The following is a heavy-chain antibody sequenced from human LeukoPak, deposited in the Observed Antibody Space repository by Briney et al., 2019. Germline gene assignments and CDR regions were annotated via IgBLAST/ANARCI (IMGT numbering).Heavy chain of an antibody. Sequence: GGSLRLSCAASGFSFQSYGMLWLRQAPGKGPEWVAFIHSDGVTQFHVDSVKGRFTISRDDSKKTLYLQMNSLRPEDTAVYYCVMEGYYEAEGFDPWGQGTLVTVSS. CDR3: VMEGYYEAEGFDP. CDR1: GFSFQSYG. D-gene: IGHD3-22*01. V-gene: IGHV3-30*02. J-gene: IGHJ5*02. CDR2: IHSDGVTQ.